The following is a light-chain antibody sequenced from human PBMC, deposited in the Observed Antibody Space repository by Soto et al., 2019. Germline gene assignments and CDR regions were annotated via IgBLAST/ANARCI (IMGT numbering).Light chain of an antibody. J-gene: IGLJ2*01. V-gene: IGLV2-11*01. CDR1: SSDVGGYNY. CDR2: DVS. CDR3: CSYEGSYTWV. Sequence: QSVLTQPRSVSGSPGQSVTISCTGTSSDVGGYNYVSWYQQHPGKAPKLMIYDVSKRPSGVPDRFSGSKSGNTASLTISGLQAEDEADYYCCSYEGSYTWVSGGGTRATVL.